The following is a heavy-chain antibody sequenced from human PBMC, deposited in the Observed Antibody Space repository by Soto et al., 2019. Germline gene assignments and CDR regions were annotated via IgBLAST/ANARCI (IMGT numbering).Heavy chain of an antibody. CDR3: AMKDSGYAAYMDV. CDR1: GGSISSGGYY. V-gene: IGHV4-31*03. Sequence: QVQLQESGPGLVKPSQTLSLTCTVSGGSISSGGYYWSWVRQHPGKGLEWIGYIYYSGSTYYNPSLKSRVTMSVDTSENQFSLRLSSVTAADTAVYYCAMKDSGYAAYMDVWGKGTTVTVSS. J-gene: IGHJ6*03. D-gene: IGHD5-12*01. CDR2: IYYSGST.